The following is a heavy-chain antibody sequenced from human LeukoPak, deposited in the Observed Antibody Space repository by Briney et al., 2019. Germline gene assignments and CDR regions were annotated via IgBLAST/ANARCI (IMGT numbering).Heavy chain of an antibody. J-gene: IGHJ3*02. V-gene: IGHV3-21*01. D-gene: IGHD3-3*02. Sequence: TGGSLRRSCAGSGFTFSSYSMNWVRQAPGKGLEWVSSMGSSGTNGYYADSVKGRFIISRDNAKNSLFLQMNSLRAEDSALYYCVRELGAPAAGAFDIWGQGTLVTVSS. CDR2: MGSSGTNG. CDR3: VRELGAPAAGAFDI. CDR1: GFTFSSYS.